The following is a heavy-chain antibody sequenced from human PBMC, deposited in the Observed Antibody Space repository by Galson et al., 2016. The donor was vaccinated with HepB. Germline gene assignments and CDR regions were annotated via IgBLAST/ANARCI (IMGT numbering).Heavy chain of an antibody. J-gene: IGHJ4*02. Sequence: PALVKPTQTLTLTCTFSGFSLSTAGVAVGWIRQPPGKALEWLALLYWDDDKRCSPSLQTRLTLAKDTSKNQVVLTMTNMDPVDTATYYCAHTTVTKGFDYWGQGTLATVSS. CDR1: GFSLSTAGVA. CDR3: AHTTVTKGFDY. D-gene: IGHD4-17*01. CDR2: LYWDDDK. V-gene: IGHV2-5*02.